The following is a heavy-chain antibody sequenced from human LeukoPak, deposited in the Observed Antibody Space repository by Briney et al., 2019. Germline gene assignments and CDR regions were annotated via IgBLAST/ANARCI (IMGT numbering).Heavy chain of an antibody. Sequence: SETLSLTCTVSGGSISSSSYYWSWIRQPPGKGLEWIGYIYYSGSTNYNPSLKSRVTISVDTSKNQFSLKLSSVTAADTAVYYCAGGGYGWFDPWGQGTLVTVSS. D-gene: IGHD1-26*01. J-gene: IGHJ5*02. CDR1: GGSISSSSYY. V-gene: IGHV4-61*01. CDR2: IYYSGST. CDR3: AGGGYGWFDP.